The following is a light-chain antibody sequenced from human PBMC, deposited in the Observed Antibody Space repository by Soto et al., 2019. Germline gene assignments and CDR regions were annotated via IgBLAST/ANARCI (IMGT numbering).Light chain of an antibody. J-gene: IGLJ2*01. CDR1: SSDVGGYNF. Sequence: QSALTQPASVSGSPGQSITISCTGTSSDVGGYNFVSWYQQHPGKAPKLVIYDVSNRPSGVSNRFSGSKSGNTASLTISGLQAEVEADYYCSSYTTSSTLFGGGTKLTVL. CDR2: DVS. CDR3: SSYTTSSTL. V-gene: IGLV2-14*01.